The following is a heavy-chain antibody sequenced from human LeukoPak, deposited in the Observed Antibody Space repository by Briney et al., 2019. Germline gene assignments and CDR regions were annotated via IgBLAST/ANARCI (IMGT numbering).Heavy chain of an antibody. V-gene: IGHV3-30*18. CDR3: AKGRYFDWLSMAY. D-gene: IGHD3-9*01. Sequence: GRSLRLSCAASGFTFSSYGMHWVRQAPGKGLEWVAVISYDGSNKYYADSVKGRFTISRDNSKNTLYLQMNSLRAEDTAVYYCAKGRYFDWLSMAYWGQGTLVTVSS. CDR1: GFTFSSYG. CDR2: ISYDGSNK. J-gene: IGHJ4*02.